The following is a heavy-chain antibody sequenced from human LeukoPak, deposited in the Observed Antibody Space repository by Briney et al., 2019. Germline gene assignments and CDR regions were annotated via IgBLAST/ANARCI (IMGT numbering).Heavy chain of an antibody. D-gene: IGHD1-1*01. V-gene: IGHV1-69*13. Sequence: SVKVSCKASGGTLSSYAISWVRQAPGQGLEWMGGIIPIFGTANYAQKLQGRVTITADESTSTAYMELSSLRSEDTAVYYCARIRQLERRGAFDIWGQGTMVTVSS. CDR3: ARIRQLERRGAFDI. CDR2: IIPIFGTA. CDR1: GGTLSSYA. J-gene: IGHJ3*02.